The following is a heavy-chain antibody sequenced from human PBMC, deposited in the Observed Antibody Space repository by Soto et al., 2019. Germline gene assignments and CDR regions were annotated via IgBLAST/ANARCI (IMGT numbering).Heavy chain of an antibody. CDR2: IIPIFGTA. CDR3: ARVVKGVTTPAFDI. J-gene: IGHJ3*02. D-gene: IGHD4-17*01. CDR1: GVTFSSYA. V-gene: IGHV1-69*06. Sequence: SVKVSCKASGVTFSSYAISWVRQAPGQGLEWMGGIIPIFGTANYAQKFQGRVTITADKSTSTAYMELSSLRSEDTAVYYCARVVKGVTTPAFDIWGQGTMVNVSS.